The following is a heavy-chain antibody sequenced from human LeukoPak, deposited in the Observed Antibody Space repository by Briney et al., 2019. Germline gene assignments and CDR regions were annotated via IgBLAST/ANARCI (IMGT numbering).Heavy chain of an antibody. Sequence: ASVKVSSKASGYTFPSYGISWVRQAPGQGLAWMGWISAYNGNTNYAQKLQGRVTMTTDTSTSTAYMELRSLRSDDTAVYYCARGGPIIVVVPAAPTNNWFDPWGQGTLVTVSS. CDR2: ISAYNGNT. J-gene: IGHJ5*02. V-gene: IGHV1-18*04. CDR1: GYTFPSYG. D-gene: IGHD2-2*01. CDR3: ARGGPIIVVVPAAPTNNWFDP.